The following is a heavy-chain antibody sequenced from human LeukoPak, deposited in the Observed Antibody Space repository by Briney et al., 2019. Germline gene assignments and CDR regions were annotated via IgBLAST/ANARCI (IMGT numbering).Heavy chain of an antibody. D-gene: IGHD3-22*01. CDR2: IYSGGST. CDR3: AGNIDSSGYYPIDY. CDR1: GFTVSSNY. J-gene: IGHJ4*02. V-gene: IGHV3-66*01. Sequence: QAGGSLRLSCAASGFTVSSNYMSWVRQAPGKGLEWVSVIYSGGSTYYADSVKGRFTISRDNSKNTLYLQMNSLRAEDTAVYYCAGNIDSSGYYPIDYWGQGTLVTVSS.